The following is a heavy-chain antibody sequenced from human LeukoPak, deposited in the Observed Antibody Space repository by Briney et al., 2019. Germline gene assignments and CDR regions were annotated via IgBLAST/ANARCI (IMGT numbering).Heavy chain of an antibody. Sequence: PSQTLSLTCAVSGGSISSGGYSWSWIRQPPGTGLEWIGYIYYSGSTYYNPSLKSRVTISVDKSKNQFSLKLSSVTAADTAVYYCWSRSSVSGQGADYWGQGTLVTVSS. CDR2: IYYSGST. D-gene: IGHD3-16*01. CDR3: WSRSSVSGQGADY. J-gene: IGHJ4*02. CDR1: GGSISSGGYS. V-gene: IGHV4-30-2*01.